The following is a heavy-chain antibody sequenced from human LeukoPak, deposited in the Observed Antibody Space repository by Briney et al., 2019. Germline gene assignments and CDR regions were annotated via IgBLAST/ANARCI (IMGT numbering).Heavy chain of an antibody. J-gene: IGHJ5*02. CDR1: GYTFSSHA. D-gene: IGHD6-19*01. V-gene: IGHV1-3*04. CDR3: ARGSDHTVQNWFDP. CDR2: INTGNANT. Sequence: ASVKVSCRPSGYTFSSHAIHWVRQAPGQRLEWMGWINTGNANTKYSQKFQGRVTISRDTSASTAYMELSSLRSEDTAVYYCARGSDHTVQNWFDPWGQGTPVTVSS.